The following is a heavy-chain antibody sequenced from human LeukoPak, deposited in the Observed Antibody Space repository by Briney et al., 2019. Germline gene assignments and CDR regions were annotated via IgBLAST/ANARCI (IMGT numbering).Heavy chain of an antibody. D-gene: IGHD3-9*01. V-gene: IGHV3-48*01. CDR2: IRDASTI. CDR3: ARGATGYSYYFDY. CDR1: GFTFSVYS. J-gene: IGHJ4*02. Sequence: GGSLRLSCAASGFTFSVYSMNWVRQAPGKGLEWVAYIRDASTIYYAESVKGRFTISRDNSKNTLYLQMNSLRAEDTAVYYCARGATGYSYYFDYWGQGTLVIVSS.